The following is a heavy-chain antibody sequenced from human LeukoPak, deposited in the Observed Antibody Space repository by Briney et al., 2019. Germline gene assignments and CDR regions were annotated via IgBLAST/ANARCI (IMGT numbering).Heavy chain of an antibody. D-gene: IGHD5-24*01. CDR3: ARWLQSEGYFDY. Sequence: SETLSLTCTVSGGSISSSRCYWGWVRQPPGKGLEWIGSMYYSGSTYYKPSLKSRDTISVDTSKNPFSLKLSSVTAADTAVYYCARWLQSEGYFDYWGQGTLVTVSS. CDR1: GGSISSSRCY. V-gene: IGHV4-39*01. J-gene: IGHJ4*02. CDR2: MYYSGST.